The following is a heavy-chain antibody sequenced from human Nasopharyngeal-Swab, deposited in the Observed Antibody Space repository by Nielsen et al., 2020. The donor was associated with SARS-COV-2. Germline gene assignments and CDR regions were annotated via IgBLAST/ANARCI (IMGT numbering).Heavy chain of an antibody. D-gene: IGHD5-18*01. J-gene: IGHJ5*02. Sequence: GESLKISCAPSGFTFSNYWMSWVRQAPGKGLEWVANIKQDGGEKYYVDSVKGRFTISRDNAKNSLYLQMNSLRPEDTAVYYCARGSDTALYYFDPWGQGTLVTVSP. V-gene: IGHV3-7*01. CDR1: GFTFSNYW. CDR2: IKQDGGEK. CDR3: ARGSDTALYYFDP.